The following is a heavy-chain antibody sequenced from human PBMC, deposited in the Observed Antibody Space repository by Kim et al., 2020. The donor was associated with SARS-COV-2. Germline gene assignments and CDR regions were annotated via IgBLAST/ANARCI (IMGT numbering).Heavy chain of an antibody. V-gene: IGHV4-39*01. CDR2: IYYSGST. CDR1: GGSISSSSYY. Sequence: SETLSLTCTVSGGSISSSSYYWGWIRQPPGKGLEWIGSIYYSGSTYYNPSLKSRVTISVDTSKNQFSLKLSSVTAADTAVYYCARHRRITMVQGVIMGWFDPWGQGTLVTVSS. CDR3: ARHRRITMVQGVIMGWFDP. J-gene: IGHJ5*02. D-gene: IGHD3-10*01.